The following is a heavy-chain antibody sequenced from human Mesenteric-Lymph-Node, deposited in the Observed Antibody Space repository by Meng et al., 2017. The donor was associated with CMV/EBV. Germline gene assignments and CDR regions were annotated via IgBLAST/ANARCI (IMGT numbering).Heavy chain of an antibody. CDR2: VWYDGSNK. CDR3: AKDQEGGYYYPDY. CDR1: GFTFSSYG. V-gene: IGHV3-30*02. Sequence: GESLKISCVASGFTFSSYGMHWVRQAPGKGLEWVAVVWYDGSNKYYAASVKGRFTISRDNSKNTLYLQMNSLRAEDTAVYYCAKDQEGGYYYPDYWGQGTLVTVSS. D-gene: IGHD3-22*01. J-gene: IGHJ4*02.